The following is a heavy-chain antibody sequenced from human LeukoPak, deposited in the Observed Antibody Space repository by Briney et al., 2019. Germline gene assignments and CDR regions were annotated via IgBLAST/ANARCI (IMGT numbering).Heavy chain of an antibody. CDR3: AHSHPAIITAVNRYFDY. Sequence: GAGPTLVNPTETLTLTCIFSGMSLSATGVTVGCIRQPPGKAPEWLALIYWNGDKRYSPSLKSSRTISKDTPKAQLVLAMRSMDTVDTGTYYCAHSHPAIITAVNRYFDYWGQGTLVTVSS. CDR1: GMSLSATGVT. J-gene: IGHJ4*02. CDR2: IYWNGDK. D-gene: IGHD3-10*01. V-gene: IGHV2-5*01.